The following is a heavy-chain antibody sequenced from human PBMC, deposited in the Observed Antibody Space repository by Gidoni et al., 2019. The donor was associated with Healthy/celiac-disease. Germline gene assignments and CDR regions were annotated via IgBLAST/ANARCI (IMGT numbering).Heavy chain of an antibody. D-gene: IGHD3-10*01. CDR3: ARDRRITMVRGASNYYGMDV. J-gene: IGHJ6*02. CDR1: GSTVSSHY. Sequence: EVQLVETGGGLIQPGGSLRLSCAASGSTVSSHYMSWVRQAQGKGREWVSVIYSGGSTYYADAVKGRFTISRDNSKNTLYLQMNSLRAEDTAVYYRARDRRITMVRGASNYYGMDVWGQGTTVTVSS. V-gene: IGHV3-53*02. CDR2: IYSGGST.